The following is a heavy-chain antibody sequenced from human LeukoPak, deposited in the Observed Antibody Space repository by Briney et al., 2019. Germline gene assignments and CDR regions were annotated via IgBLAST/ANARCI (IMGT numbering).Heavy chain of an antibody. V-gene: IGHV1-69*04. CDR2: IIPIFGIA. CDR1: GGTFSSYA. D-gene: IGHD4-17*01. J-gene: IGHJ6*02. Sequence: SVKVSCKASGGTFSSYAISWVRQAPGQGLEWMGRIIPIFGIANYAQKFQGRVTITADKSTSTAYMELSSLRSEDTAVYYCARDPHYGDYHNPKGYYYYGMDVWGQGTTVTVSS. CDR3: ARDPHYGDYHNPKGYYYYGMDV.